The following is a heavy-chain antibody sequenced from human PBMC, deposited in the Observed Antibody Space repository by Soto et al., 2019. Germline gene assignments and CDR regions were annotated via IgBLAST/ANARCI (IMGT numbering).Heavy chain of an antibody. CDR1: GFTVSSNY. CDR2: IYSGGST. D-gene: IGHD5-12*01. CDR3: AREGHSGYDWNYYFDY. V-gene: IGHV3-66*01. Sequence: GGSLRLSCAASGFTVSSNYMSWVRQAPGKGLEWVSVIYSGGSTYYADSVKGRFTISRDNSKNTLYLQMNSLRAEDTAVYYCAREGHSGYDWNYYFDYWGQGTLVTVSS. J-gene: IGHJ4*02.